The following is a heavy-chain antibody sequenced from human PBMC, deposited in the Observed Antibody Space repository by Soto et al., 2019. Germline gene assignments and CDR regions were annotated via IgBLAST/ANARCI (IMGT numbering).Heavy chain of an antibody. Sequence: ASVKVSCKASGCTFTEYDFNWVRQAPGQGLEYMGWVSPENRNAGYAPQFRGRVSMTADTSINTVYLELTTLTYEDTAVYYCEVTTGYWGQGTMVTVS. CDR3: EVTTGY. D-gene: IGHD4-17*01. CDR2: VSPENRNA. V-gene: IGHV1-8*01. CDR1: GCTFTEYD. J-gene: IGHJ4*02.